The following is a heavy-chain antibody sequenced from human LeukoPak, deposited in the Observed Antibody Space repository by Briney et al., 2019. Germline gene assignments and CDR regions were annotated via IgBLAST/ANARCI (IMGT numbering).Heavy chain of an antibody. V-gene: IGHV3-23*01. Sequence: PSETLSLTCAVYGGSFSGYYWSWVRQAPGKGLEWVSAISGSGGSTYYADSVKGRFTISRDNSKNTLYLQMNSLRAEDTAVYYCAKAESFGVVIINFDYWGQGTLVTVSS. J-gene: IGHJ4*02. D-gene: IGHD3-3*01. CDR2: ISGSGGST. CDR3: AKAESFGVVIINFDY. CDR1: GGSFSGYY.